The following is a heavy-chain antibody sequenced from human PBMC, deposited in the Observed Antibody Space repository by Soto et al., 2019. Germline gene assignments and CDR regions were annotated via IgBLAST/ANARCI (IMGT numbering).Heavy chain of an antibody. V-gene: IGHV4-34*01. CDR1: GGSFSGYY. J-gene: IGHJ4*02. CDR2: IYYSGST. D-gene: IGHD4-17*01. CDR3: ASRESTVTTVS. Sequence: PSETLSVTCAVYGGSFSGYYWSWIRQPPWKGLEWIGSIYYSGSTYYNPSLKSRVTISVDTSKNQFSLKLSSVTAADTAVYYCASRESTVTTVSWGQGTLVTVSS.